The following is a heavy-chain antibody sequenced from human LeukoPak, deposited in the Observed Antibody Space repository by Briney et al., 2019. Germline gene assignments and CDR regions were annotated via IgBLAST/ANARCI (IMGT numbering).Heavy chain of an antibody. CDR3: AKSTGPRYGDYSDV. Sequence: GGSLRLSCAASGFTFSSYGMHWVRQAPGKGLEWVAFIRYDGSSKYYADSVKGRFTISRDNSKNTLYLQMNSLRAEDTAVYYCAKSTGPRYGDYSDVWGKGTTVTISS. J-gene: IGHJ6*04. CDR2: IRYDGSSK. CDR1: GFTFSSYG. V-gene: IGHV3-30*02. D-gene: IGHD4-17*01.